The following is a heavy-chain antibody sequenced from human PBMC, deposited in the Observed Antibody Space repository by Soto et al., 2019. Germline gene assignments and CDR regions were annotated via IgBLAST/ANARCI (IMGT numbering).Heavy chain of an antibody. V-gene: IGHV1-24*01. CDR1: GYSLTELS. CDR3: ASGKWSLDY. CDR2: FDPEDGET. Sequence: VSVKCSCKVSGYSLTELSVHWVRQAPGKGLEWMGGFDPEDGETIYAQKFQGRVTMTEDTSTDTAYMELSSLRSEDTAVYYCASGKWSLDYWGQGILVTVSS. D-gene: IGHD1-26*01. J-gene: IGHJ4*02.